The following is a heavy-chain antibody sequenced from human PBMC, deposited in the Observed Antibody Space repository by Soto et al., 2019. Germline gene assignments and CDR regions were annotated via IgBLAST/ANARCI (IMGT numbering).Heavy chain of an antibody. D-gene: IGHD6-13*01. V-gene: IGHV3-23*01. J-gene: IGHJ4*02. CDR1: GFTFSNYG. CDR3: AKDYSSSWFPRFDFDY. Sequence: PWGSLRLSCAASGFTFSNYGRSWVRQAQGKGLEWVSAISGSGGSTYYADSVKGRFTISRDNSKNTLYLQMNSLRAEDTAVYYCAKDYSSSWFPRFDFDYWGQGTLVTVSS. CDR2: ISGSGGST.